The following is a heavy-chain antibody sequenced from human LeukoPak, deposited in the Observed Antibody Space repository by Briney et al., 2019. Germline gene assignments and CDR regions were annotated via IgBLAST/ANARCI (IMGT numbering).Heavy chain of an antibody. J-gene: IGHJ6*03. V-gene: IGHV4-34*01. D-gene: IGHD2-2*01. CDR1: GGSFSGYY. Sequence: PSETLSLTCAVYGGSFSGYYWSWIRQPPGKGLEWIGEINHSGSTNYNPSLKSRVTISVDTSKNQFSLKLSSVTAADTAVYYCARHSLIGYCSSTSCRRAYYYMDVWGKGTTVTISS. CDR2: INHSGST. CDR3: ARHSLIGYCSSTSCRRAYYYMDV.